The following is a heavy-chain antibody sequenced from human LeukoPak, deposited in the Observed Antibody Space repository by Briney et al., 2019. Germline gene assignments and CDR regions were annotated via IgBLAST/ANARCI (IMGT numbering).Heavy chain of an antibody. CDR2: IYYDGST. V-gene: IGHV4-59*08. J-gene: IGHJ4*02. CDR3: ARAHGDYYDSSGNMAFDY. CDR1: GGSISNYY. D-gene: IGHD3-22*01. Sequence: PSETLSLTCTVSGGSISNYYWSWIRQPPGKGLEWIGYIYYDGSTNYNPSLKSRITLSGDTSKKQFSLKLRSVTAADTAVYYCARAHGDYYDSSGNMAFDYWGQGTLVTVSS.